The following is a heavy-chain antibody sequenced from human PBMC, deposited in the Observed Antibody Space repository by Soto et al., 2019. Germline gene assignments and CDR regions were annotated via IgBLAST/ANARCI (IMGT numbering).Heavy chain of an antibody. CDR2: INPNSGGT. V-gene: IGHV1-2*04. J-gene: IGHJ4*02. CDR1: GYTFTGYY. D-gene: IGHD6-19*01. CDR3: AIDSSGWYGEYFFDY. Sequence: GASVKVSCKASGYTFTGYYMHWVRQAPGQGLEWMGWINPNSGGTNYAQKFQGWVTMTRDTSISTAYMELSRLRSDDTAVYYCAIDSSGWYGEYFFDYWGQGSLVTVSS.